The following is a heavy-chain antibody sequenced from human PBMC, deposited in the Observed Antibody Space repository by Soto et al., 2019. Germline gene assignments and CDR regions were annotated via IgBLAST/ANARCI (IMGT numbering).Heavy chain of an antibody. V-gene: IGHV4-39*01. J-gene: IGHJ6*02. CDR2: MYSSENT. CDR1: GGFVTSSLYS. CDR3: ARLNGYCISTNCHGYYGMDV. D-gene: IGHD2-2*03. Sequence: SETLSLTFSVSGGFVTSSLYSWGWIRQCPGKGLEWIGTMYSSENTYYNPSLLSRVTISVDTSKNEFSLRLSSVTAADTAVYYCARLNGYCISTNCHGYYGMDVWGQRTTVTVS.